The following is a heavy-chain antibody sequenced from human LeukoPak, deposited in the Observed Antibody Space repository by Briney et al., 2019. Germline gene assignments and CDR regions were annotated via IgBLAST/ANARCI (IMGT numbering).Heavy chain of an antibody. Sequence: ASVKVSCKASGYTFTGYYMHWVRQAPGQGLEWMGWINPNSGGTNYAQKFQGWVTMTRDTSISTAYMELSRLRSDDTAVYYCARGGITMVRGVFLFDYWGQGTLVTVSS. CDR3: ARGGITMVRGVFLFDY. CDR1: GYTFTGYY. CDR2: INPNSGGT. D-gene: IGHD3-10*01. V-gene: IGHV1-2*04. J-gene: IGHJ4*02.